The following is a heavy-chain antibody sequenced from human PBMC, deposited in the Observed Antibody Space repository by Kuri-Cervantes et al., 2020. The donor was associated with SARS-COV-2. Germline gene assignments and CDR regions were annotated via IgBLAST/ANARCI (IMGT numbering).Heavy chain of an antibody. CDR2: ISSSGSTI. D-gene: IGHD2-2*01. CDR1: GFTFSRYE. Sequence: GESLKISCVASGFTFSRYEINWVRQAPGKGLEWVSYISSSGSTIYYADSVKGRFTISRDNAKNSLYLQVNSLRAEDTAVYYCARVVIPAALDYWGQGTLVTVSS. J-gene: IGHJ4*02. V-gene: IGHV3-48*03. CDR3: ARVVIPAALDY.